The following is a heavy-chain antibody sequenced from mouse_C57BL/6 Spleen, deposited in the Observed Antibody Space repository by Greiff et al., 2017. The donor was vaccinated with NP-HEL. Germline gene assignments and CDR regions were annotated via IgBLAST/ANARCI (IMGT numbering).Heavy chain of an antibody. D-gene: IGHD1-1*01. V-gene: IGHV1-15*01. CDR1: GYTFTDYE. CDR3: TRSGTTVVEYYFDY. J-gene: IGHJ2*01. Sequence: QVQLQQSGAELVRPGASVTLSCKASGYTFTDYEMHWVKQTPVNGLEWIGAIDPETGGPAYNQKLKGKAILTAYKYSSTAYMELRSLTSEDSAVYYCTRSGTTVVEYYFDYWGQGTTLTVSS. CDR2: IDPETGGP.